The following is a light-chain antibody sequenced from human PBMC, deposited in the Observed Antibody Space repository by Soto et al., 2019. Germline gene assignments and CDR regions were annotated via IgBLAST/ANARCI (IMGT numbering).Light chain of an antibody. J-gene: IGKJ5*01. CDR3: QQSKSYPIT. V-gene: IGKV1-9*01. CDR2: DAS. CDR1: QDINTY. Sequence: DIQLTQSPSFLSASVGDRVTITCRASQDINTYLAWYQQKPGKAPKLLIFDASTLQNGVPSRFSGSESGTDFTVTITSLQHEDFATYCCQQSKSYPITFGQGTRLEIK.